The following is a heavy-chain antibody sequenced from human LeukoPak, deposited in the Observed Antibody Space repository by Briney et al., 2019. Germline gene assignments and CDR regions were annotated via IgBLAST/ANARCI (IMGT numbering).Heavy chain of an antibody. Sequence: GGSLRLSCAASGFTFSGYGMHWVRQAPGKGLEWVAFIHYDGARSYYADSVKGRFTISRDNSRNTLYLQMYSLRPEDTAVYYCAKAIWVAATSSWFCLDYWGQGTLVTVSS. D-gene: IGHD3-10*01. V-gene: IGHV3-30*02. CDR1: GFTFSGYG. CDR3: AKAIWVAATSSWFCLDY. J-gene: IGHJ4*02. CDR2: IHYDGARS.